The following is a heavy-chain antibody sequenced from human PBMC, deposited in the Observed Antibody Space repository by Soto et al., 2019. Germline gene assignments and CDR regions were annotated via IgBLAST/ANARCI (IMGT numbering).Heavy chain of an antibody. D-gene: IGHD3-16*01. J-gene: IGHJ5*02. CDR2: IYHSGTT. CDR1: GASIRGSKW. CDR3: ARDKANVGGYNQFDP. Sequence: SETLSLTCAVSGASIRGSKWWSWVRQPPGKGLEWIGDIYHSGTTNYNPSLKSRVTMSVDKSKNQFSLNLTSVTAADTAVYYCARDKANVGGYNQFDPWGPGTLVTVS. V-gene: IGHV4-4*02.